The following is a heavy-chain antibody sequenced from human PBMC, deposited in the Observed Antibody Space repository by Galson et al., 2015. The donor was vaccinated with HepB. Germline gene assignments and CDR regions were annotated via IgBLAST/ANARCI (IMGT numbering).Heavy chain of an antibody. J-gene: IGHJ4*02. V-gene: IGHV3-11*03. CDR3: ASVLAAAATEQIDY. CDR2: ISSSSTYT. CDR1: GFTFSDYY. D-gene: IGHD6-13*01. Sequence: SLRLSCAASGFTFSDYYMSWIRQAPGKGLEWISSISSSSTYTTYADSVKGRFTISRDNAKKSLYLQMNSLRAEDTAVYYCASVLAAAATEQIDYWGQGALVTVSS.